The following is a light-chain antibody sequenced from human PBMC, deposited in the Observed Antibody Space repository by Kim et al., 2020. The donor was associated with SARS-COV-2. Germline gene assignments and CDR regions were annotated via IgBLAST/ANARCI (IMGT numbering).Light chain of an antibody. J-gene: IGKJ1*01. V-gene: IGKV1-39*01. CDR1: QSISSY. CDR2: AAS. Sequence: ASVGDRVTITCRASQSISSYLNWYQQKPGKAPKLLIYAASSLQSGVPSRFSGSGSGTDFTLTISSLQPEDFATYYCQQSYSTLGTFGQGTKVDIK. CDR3: QQSYSTLGT.